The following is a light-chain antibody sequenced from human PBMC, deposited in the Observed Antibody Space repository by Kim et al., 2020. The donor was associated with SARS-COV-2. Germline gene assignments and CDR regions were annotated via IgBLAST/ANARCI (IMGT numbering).Light chain of an antibody. CDR2: RNN. CDR3: VAWDDSLSGPL. Sequence: GQRVTISWSGSSSNIGSNYVYWYQQLPGTAPKLLIYRNNQRPSGVPDRFSGSKSGTSASLAISGLRSEDEADYYCVAWDDSLSGPLFGGGTQLTVL. V-gene: IGLV1-47*01. CDR1: SSNIGSNY. J-gene: IGLJ2*01.